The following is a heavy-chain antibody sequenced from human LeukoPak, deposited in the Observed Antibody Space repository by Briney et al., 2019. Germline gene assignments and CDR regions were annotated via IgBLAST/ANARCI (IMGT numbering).Heavy chain of an antibody. V-gene: IGHV3-23*01. D-gene: IGHD3-10*01. J-gene: IGHJ4*02. CDR1: GFTFSTYW. CDR3: AKVYYGSGSYYALDY. Sequence: GGSLRLSCAASGFTFSTYWMNWVRQAPGKGLEWVSAISGSGGSTYYADSVKGRFTISRDNSKNTLYLQMNSLRAEDTAVYYCAKVYYGSGSYYALDYWGQGTLVTVSS. CDR2: ISGSGGST.